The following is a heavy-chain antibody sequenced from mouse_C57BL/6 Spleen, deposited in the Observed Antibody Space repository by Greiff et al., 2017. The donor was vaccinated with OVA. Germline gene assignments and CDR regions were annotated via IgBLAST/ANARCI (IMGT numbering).Heavy chain of an antibody. CDR3: ARWVGRNWYFDV. D-gene: IGHD4-1*01. V-gene: IGHV1-55*01. CDR1: GYTFTSYW. J-gene: IGHJ1*03. CDR2: IYPGSGST. Sequence: VQLQQPGAELVKPGASVKMSCKASGYTFTSYWITWVKQRPGQGLEWIGDIYPGSGSTNYNEKFKSKATLTVDTSSSTAYMQLSSLTSEDSAVYYCARWVGRNWYFDVWGTGTTVTVSS.